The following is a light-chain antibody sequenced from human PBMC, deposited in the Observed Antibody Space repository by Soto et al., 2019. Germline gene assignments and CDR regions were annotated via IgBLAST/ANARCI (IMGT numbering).Light chain of an antibody. V-gene: IGLV3-21*02. CDR2: DES. J-gene: IGLJ3*02. Sequence: SSELTQAPSVSVAPGQTARITCGGNNIGTKSVHWYQQMPGQAPVLVVYDESDRPSGIPERFSGSNFGNTATLTISRVEVGDEADYYCQVWDTSSDHPWVFGGGTKLTVL. CDR3: QVWDTSSDHPWV. CDR1: NIGTKS.